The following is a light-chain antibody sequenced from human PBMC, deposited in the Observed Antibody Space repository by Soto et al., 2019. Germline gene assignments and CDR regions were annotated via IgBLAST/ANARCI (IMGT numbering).Light chain of an antibody. CDR3: QQYGSSPLT. Sequence: EIVLTQSPGTLSVSPGERASLSCRASQSVSSSYLAWYQQRPGQAPRLLIYGASSRATGIPDRFSGSGSGTDFTLTVSRLEPEDLAVYYCQQYGSSPLTFGGGTKVEIK. J-gene: IGKJ4*01. CDR1: QSVSSSY. CDR2: GAS. V-gene: IGKV3-20*01.